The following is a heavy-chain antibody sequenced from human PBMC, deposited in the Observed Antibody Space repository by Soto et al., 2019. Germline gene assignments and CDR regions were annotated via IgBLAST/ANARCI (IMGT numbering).Heavy chain of an antibody. D-gene: IGHD2-2*01. V-gene: IGHV3-13*01. J-gene: IGHJ4*02. CDR1: GFTFSSYD. CDR2: IGTAGDT. CDR3: ARGSSTSVIDY. Sequence: ESGGGLVQPGGSLRLSCAASGFTFSSYDMHWVRQATGKGLEWVSAIGTAGDTYYPGSVKGRFTISRENAKNSLYLQMNSLRAGDTAVYYCARGSSTSVIDYWGQGTLVTVSS.